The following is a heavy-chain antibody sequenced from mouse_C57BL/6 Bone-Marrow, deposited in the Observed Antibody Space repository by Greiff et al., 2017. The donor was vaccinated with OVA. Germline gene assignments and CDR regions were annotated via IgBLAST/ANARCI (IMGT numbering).Heavy chain of an antibody. V-gene: IGHV5-6*01. CDR2: ISSGGSYT. J-gene: IGHJ3*01. Sequence: EVQRVESGGDLVKPGGSLKLSCAASGFTFSSYGMSWVRQTPDKRLEWVATISSGGSYTYYPDSVKGRFTISRDNAKNTLYLQMSSLKSEDTAMYYCARDYYGSPAWFAYWGQGTLVTVSA. CDR1: GFTFSSYG. D-gene: IGHD1-1*01. CDR3: ARDYYGSPAWFAY.